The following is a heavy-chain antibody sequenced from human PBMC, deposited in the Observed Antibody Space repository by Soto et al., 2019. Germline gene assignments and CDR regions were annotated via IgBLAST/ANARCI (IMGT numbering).Heavy chain of an antibody. CDR2: PDPSDSYT. J-gene: IGHJ6*02. D-gene: IGHD2-2*01. V-gene: IGHV5-10-1*01. CDR1: GYSFTSYW. Sequence: GESLKISCQGSGYSFTSYWISWVRQMPGQGLEWMGRPDPSDSYTNYSPSFQGHVTISADKSISTAYLQWSSLKASDTAMYYGARHGIVVVPAAHYYGMDVWGQGTTGTV. CDR3: ARHGIVVVPAAHYYGMDV.